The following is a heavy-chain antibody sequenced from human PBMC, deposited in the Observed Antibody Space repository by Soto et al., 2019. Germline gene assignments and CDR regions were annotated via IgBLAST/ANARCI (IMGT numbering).Heavy chain of an antibody. CDR2: ISYDGSNK. CDR3: AKAFFVVVPAALADYYYGMDV. J-gene: IGHJ6*02. CDR1: GISFSSYC. D-gene: IGHD2-2*01. V-gene: IGHV3-30*18. Sequence: EGSMRLSCAASGISFSSYCMHWVRQATGKGLAWVAVISYDGSNKYYADSVKGRFTISRDNSKNTLYLQMNSLRAEDTAVYYCAKAFFVVVPAALADYYYGMDVWGQGTTVTVSS.